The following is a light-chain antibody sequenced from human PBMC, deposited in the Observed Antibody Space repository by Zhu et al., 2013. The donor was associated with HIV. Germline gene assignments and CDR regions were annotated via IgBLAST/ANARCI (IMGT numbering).Light chain of an antibody. Sequence: QSVLTQPPSASGTPGQRVTISCSGSSSNIGSNTVNWYQQLPGTAPKLLIYSNDQRPSRVPDRFSGSKSGTSASLAISGLQSEDEADYYCAAWDGSLNVGVFGGGTKLTVL. CDR2: SND. CDR3: AAWDGSLNVGV. J-gene: IGLJ3*02. CDR1: SSNIGSNT. V-gene: IGLV1-44*01.